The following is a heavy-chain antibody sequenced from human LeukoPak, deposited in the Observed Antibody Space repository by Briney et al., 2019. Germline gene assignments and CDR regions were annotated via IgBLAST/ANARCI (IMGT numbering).Heavy chain of an antibody. CDR2: IYYSGST. CDR1: GGSISSYY. CDR3: AGRAMIVELGSDY. J-gene: IGHJ4*02. Sequence: PSETLSLTCTVSGGSISSYYWSWIRQPPGKGLEWIGYIYYSGSTNYNPSLKSRVTISVDTSKNQFSLKLSSVTAADTAVYYCAGRAMIVELGSDYWGQGTLVTVSS. D-gene: IGHD3-22*01. V-gene: IGHV4-59*08.